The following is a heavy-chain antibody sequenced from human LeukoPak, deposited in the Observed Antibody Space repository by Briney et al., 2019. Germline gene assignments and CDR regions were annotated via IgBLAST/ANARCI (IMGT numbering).Heavy chain of an antibody. J-gene: IGHJ4*02. Sequence: GESLKISCKASGYSFNNHWITWVRQMPGIGLEWMGVIYPDDSETRYSPSFQGQVTMSVDKSISTAYLQWSSLKASDSAIYYCARGVSAGSFWGQGTLVTVSS. CDR3: ARGVSAGSF. V-gene: IGHV5-51*01. CDR2: IYPDDSET. D-gene: IGHD1-26*01. CDR1: GYSFNNHW.